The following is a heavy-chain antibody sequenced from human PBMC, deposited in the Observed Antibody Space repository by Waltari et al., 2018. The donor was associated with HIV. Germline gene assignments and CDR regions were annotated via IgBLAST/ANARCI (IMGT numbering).Heavy chain of an antibody. J-gene: IGHJ4*02. Sequence: QLQLHESGPGLVKPSETLSLTCIVSGFSISSNNYYWGWIRQPPGKGLEWIGNIFYSVTTNYNPSLESRVTISIDTSKSHFSLNLDSVTAADTAIYYCARHKNRGSYFPVDFWGQGTLVAVSS. CDR3: ARHKNRGSYFPVDF. D-gene: IGHD1-26*01. V-gene: IGHV4-39*07. CDR2: IFYSVTT. CDR1: GFSISSNNYY.